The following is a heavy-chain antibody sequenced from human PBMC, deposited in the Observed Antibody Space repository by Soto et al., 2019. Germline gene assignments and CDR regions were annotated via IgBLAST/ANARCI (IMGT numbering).Heavy chain of an antibody. D-gene: IGHD2-2*01. CDR2: IYYSGST. CDR3: ARVQCSSTSCYADY. V-gene: IGHV4-59*01. CDR1: GGSISSYY. J-gene: IGHJ4*02. Sequence: PSETLSLTCTVSGGSISSYYWSWIRQPPGKGLEWIGYIYYSGSTNYNPSLKSRVTISVDTSKNQFSLKLSSVTAADTAVYYCARVQCSSTSCYADYWGQGTLVTVSS.